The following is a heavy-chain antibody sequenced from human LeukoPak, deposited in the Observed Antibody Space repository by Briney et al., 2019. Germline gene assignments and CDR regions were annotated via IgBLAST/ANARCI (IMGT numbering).Heavy chain of an antibody. CDR1: GGSISSYY. CDR2: IYYSGST. J-gene: IGHJ6*02. D-gene: IGHD2-2*01. Sequence: SETLSLTCTVSGGSISSYYWSWTRQPPGKGLEWIGYIYYSGSTNYNPSLKSRVTISVDTSKNQFSLKLSSVTAADTAVYYCARAVVPAADYYYYGMDVWGQGTTVTVSS. V-gene: IGHV4-59*01. CDR3: ARAVVPAADYYYYGMDV.